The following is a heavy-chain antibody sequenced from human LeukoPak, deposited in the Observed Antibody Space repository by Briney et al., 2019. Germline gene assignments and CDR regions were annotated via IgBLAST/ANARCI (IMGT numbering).Heavy chain of an antibody. D-gene: IGHD6-13*01. V-gene: IGHV3-23*01. CDR3: ARAYSSSWYDY. J-gene: IGHJ4*02. CDR1: GFTFSTYA. Sequence: PGGSLRLSCAASGFTFSTYAMSWVRQAPGKGLEWVSSISGRGNNTYYADSVKGRFTISRDNSKNTLHLQMNSLRAEDTAIYCCARAYSSSWYDYWGQGTLVTVSS. CDR2: ISGRGNNT.